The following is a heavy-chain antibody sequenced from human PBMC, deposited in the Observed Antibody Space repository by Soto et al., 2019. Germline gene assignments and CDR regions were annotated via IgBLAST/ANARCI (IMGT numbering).Heavy chain of an antibody. Sequence: PGESLKISCNGSGYSFTSYWIGWVRQMPGKGLEWMGIIYPGDSDTRYSPSFQGQVTISADKSISTAYLQWSSLKASDTAMYYCARLTNWNDPGVSFDYWGQGTLVTVSS. CDR2: IYPGDSDT. CDR3: ARLTNWNDPGVSFDY. CDR1: GYSFTSYW. D-gene: IGHD1-1*01. V-gene: IGHV5-51*01. J-gene: IGHJ4*02.